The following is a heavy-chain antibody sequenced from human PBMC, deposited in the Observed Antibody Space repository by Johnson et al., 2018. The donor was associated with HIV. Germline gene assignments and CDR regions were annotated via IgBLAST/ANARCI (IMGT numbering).Heavy chain of an antibody. CDR3: AGDGGGARQGAVDI. Sequence: QVQLVESGGGVVQPGRSLRLSCAASGFAFSGYALHWVRQAPGKGLEWVAVIWYDGSNKYYADSVKGRFTISRDNSKNTLYLQMNSLRAEDTAVYYFAGDGGGARQGAVDIWGQGTMVTVSS. D-gene: IGHD6-6*01. V-gene: IGHV3-30*14. CDR2: IWYDGSNK. CDR1: GFAFSGYA. J-gene: IGHJ3*02.